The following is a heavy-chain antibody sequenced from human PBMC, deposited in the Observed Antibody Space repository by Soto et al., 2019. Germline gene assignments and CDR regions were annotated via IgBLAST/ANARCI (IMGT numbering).Heavy chain of an antibody. CDR1: GFTFRNYA. CDR3: ARGDREDTLVVVGARPGEYGIDI. D-gene: IGHD2-15*01. CDR2: IAYDGSTA. V-gene: IGHV3-30-3*01. J-gene: IGHJ6*02. Sequence: QVQLVESGGGVVQPGGSLRLSCAASGFTFRNYAMHWVRQAPGKGLECLAVIAYDGSTAFYRDSVKGRFTISRDNSKNTLYLHMNSLRSEVRGVYYCARGDREDTLVVVGARPGEYGIDIWGQGTTVTVSS.